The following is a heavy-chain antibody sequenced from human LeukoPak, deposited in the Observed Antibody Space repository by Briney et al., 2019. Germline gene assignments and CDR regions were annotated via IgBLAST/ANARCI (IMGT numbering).Heavy chain of an antibody. D-gene: IGHD3-3*01. CDR2: ISGSGGST. Sequence: GGSLRLSCAASGFTFSSYWMSWVRQAPVKGLEWVSAISGSGGSTYYADSVKGRFTISRDNSKNTLYLQMNSLRAEDTAVYYCASGITIFGVVIMDYYFDYWGQGTLVTVSS. CDR3: ASGITIFGVVIMDYYFDY. V-gene: IGHV3-23*01. CDR1: GFTFSSYW. J-gene: IGHJ4*02.